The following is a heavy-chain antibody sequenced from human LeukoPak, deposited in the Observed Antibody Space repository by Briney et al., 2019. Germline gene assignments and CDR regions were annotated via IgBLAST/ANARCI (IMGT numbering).Heavy chain of an antibody. CDR3: AKDRSYYGSGSYYRDWFDP. D-gene: IGHD3-10*01. J-gene: IGHJ5*02. CDR2: INSDGSST. CDR1: GFTFSSYW. V-gene: IGHV3-74*01. Sequence: GGSLRLSCAASGFTFSSYWMHWVRQAPGKGLVWVSRINSDGSSTSYADSVKGRFTISRDNAKNTLYLQMNSLRAEDTAVYYCAKDRSYYGSGSYYRDWFDPWGQGTLVTVSS.